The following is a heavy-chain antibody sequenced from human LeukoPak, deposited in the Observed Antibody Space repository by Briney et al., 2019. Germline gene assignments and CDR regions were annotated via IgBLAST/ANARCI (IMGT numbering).Heavy chain of an antibody. CDR2: ISSSNSYI. V-gene: IGHV3-21*01. CDR3: ARDEVVTAAPDY. D-gene: IGHD2-21*02. Sequence: GGSLRLSCAASGLTFSSYRMNWVRQAPGKGLEWVSSISSSNSYIYYADSVKGRFTISRDNAKNSLYLQRSGLKVEDTAVYYCARDEVVTAAPDYWGQGTLVTVSS. J-gene: IGHJ4*02. CDR1: GLTFSSYR.